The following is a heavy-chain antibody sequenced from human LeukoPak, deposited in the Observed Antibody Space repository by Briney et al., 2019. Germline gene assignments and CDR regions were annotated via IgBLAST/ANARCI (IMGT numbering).Heavy chain of an antibody. D-gene: IGHD6-13*01. V-gene: IGHV1-2*02. Sequence: ASVKVSCKASGYTFTGHYIHWVRQAPGQGLEWMGWIHPNTGGTKYAQKFQGRVTMTRDTSISTAYMELSRLRSDDTAVYYCAKAAAGSQHSYYYYYYLDVWGTGTTVTISS. J-gene: IGHJ6*03. CDR3: AKAAAGSQHSYYYYYYLDV. CDR2: IHPNTGGT. CDR1: GYTFTGHY.